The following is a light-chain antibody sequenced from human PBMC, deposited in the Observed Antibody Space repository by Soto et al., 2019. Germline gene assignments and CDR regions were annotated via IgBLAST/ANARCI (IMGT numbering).Light chain of an antibody. J-gene: IGKJ4*01. CDR3: GQALQTQA. Sequence: DSVMTQSPLSLPVTPGEPASISCKSSQSLLHSNGYNYLDWYLQKPVQSPQLLIYWGANRPSGVPVRFSGSGSGTDFTLKISRVEAEDVGVYYCGQALQTQAFGGGTKVEIK. CDR2: WGA. CDR1: QSLLHSNGYNY. V-gene: IGKV2-28*01.